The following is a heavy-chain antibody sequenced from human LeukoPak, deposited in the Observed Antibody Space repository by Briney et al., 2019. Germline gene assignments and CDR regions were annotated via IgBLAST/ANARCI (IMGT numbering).Heavy chain of an antibody. J-gene: IGHJ6*02. CDR2: IYYSGST. Sequence: SETLSLTCTVSGGSISSSSYYWGWIRQPPGKGLEWIGSIYYSGSTYYNPSLKSRVTISVDTSKNQFSLKLSSVTAADTAVYYCARPPGEQGPKYYYGMDVWGQGTTVAVSS. D-gene: IGHD3-10*01. CDR1: GGSISSSSYY. CDR3: ARPPGEQGPKYYYGMDV. V-gene: IGHV4-39*07.